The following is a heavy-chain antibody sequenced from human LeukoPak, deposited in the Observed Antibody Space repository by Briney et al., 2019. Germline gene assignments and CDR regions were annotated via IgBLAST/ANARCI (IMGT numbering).Heavy chain of an antibody. CDR2: INPSGST. V-gene: IGHV4-34*01. D-gene: IGHD3-22*01. CDR3: ARGRHDITMIVVVMTSVSYYLDV. J-gene: IGHJ6*03. Sequence: SETLSLTCVVYGGSFSGYHWTWLRQSPGKGLEWIGDINPSGSTYYNPSLKSRLTISVDTSKNQFSLKLRSVTAADTAVYYCARGRHDITMIVVVMTSVSYYLDVWGKGTTVTVS. CDR1: GGSFSGYH.